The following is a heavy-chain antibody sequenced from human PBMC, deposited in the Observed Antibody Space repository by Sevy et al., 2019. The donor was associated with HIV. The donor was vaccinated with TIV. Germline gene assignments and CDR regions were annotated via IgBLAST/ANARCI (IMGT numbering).Heavy chain of an antibody. J-gene: IGHJ4*02. CDR2: LNPNSGGK. D-gene: IGHD6-6*01. CDR1: GYTFTDYF. CDR3: ARVLRSSSGTDY. V-gene: IGHV1-2*02. Sequence: ASVKVSCKASGYTFTDYFMHWVRQAPGQGLEGMGWLNPNSGGKNYAQKFQGRVTMTRDTSISTAYMELTRLRTDETAVYYCARVLRSSSGTDYWGQGTLVTVSS.